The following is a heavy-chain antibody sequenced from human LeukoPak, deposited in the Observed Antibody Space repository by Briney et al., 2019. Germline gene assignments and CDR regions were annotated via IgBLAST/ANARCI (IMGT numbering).Heavy chain of an antibody. J-gene: IGHJ4*02. CDR2: INAGNGNT. CDR1: GYTFTSYA. V-gene: IGHV1-3*01. Sequence: GASVKVSCKPSGYTFTSYALHWVRQAPGQRLEWMGWINAGNGNTKYSQKFQGRVTITRDTSASTAYMELSSLRSEDTAVYYCAGDFLTGHRLDYWGQGTLVTVSS. CDR3: AGDFLTGHRLDY. D-gene: IGHD3-9*01.